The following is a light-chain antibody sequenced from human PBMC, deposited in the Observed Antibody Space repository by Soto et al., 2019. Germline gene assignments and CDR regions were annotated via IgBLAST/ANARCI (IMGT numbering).Light chain of an antibody. CDR2: KVS. CDR1: QSLVHSDGIAY. V-gene: IGKV2-30*02. J-gene: IGKJ5*01. CDR3: MQGTHWPIT. Sequence: DVVVTQSPPSLPVTLGQPASISCRSNQSLVHSDGIAYFSWFQQRPGRSPRRLIYKVSTRDSGVPARFSGSGSGTDFALKISRVEAEDVGVYYCMQGTHWPITFGQGTRLEIK.